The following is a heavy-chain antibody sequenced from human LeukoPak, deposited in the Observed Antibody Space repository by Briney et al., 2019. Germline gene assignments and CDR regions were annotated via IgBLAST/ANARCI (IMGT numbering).Heavy chain of an antibody. CDR3: ARLVPVAGPGDY. CDR2: IYYSGST. CDR1: GGSISSSSYY. V-gene: IGHV4-39*01. J-gene: IGHJ4*02. D-gene: IGHD6-19*01. Sequence: PSETLSLTCTVSGGSISSSSYYWGWIRQPPGKGLEWIGSIYYSGSTYYNPSLKSRVTISVDTSKNQFSLKLSSVTAADTAVYYCARLVPVAGPGDYWGQGTLVTVSS.